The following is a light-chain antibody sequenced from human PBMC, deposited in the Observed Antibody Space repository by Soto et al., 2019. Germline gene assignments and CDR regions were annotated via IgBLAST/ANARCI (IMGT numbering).Light chain of an antibody. Sequence: EIVLTQSPATLSLSPGERATLSCGASQSVSSSYLAWYQQKPGQAPRLLIYDASNRATGIPARFSGSGSGTDFTLTISSLEPEDFAVYYCQQRSNWPSFGQGTRLE. CDR2: DAS. CDR1: QSVSSSY. V-gene: IGKV3D-20*02. J-gene: IGKJ5*01. CDR3: QQRSNWPS.